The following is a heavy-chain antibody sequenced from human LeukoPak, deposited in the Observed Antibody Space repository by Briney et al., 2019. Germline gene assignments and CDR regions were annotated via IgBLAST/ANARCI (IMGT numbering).Heavy chain of an antibody. D-gene: IGHD4-17*01. CDR3: AMTNDYGDYLAY. Sequence: PSETLSLTCTVSGGSISSSSYYWGWIRQPPGKGLEWIGSIYYSGSTYYNPSLKSRVTISVDTSKNQFSLKLSSVTAADTAVYYCAMTNDYGDYLAYWGQGTLVTVSS. CDR2: IYYSGST. CDR1: GGSISSSSYY. V-gene: IGHV4-39*07. J-gene: IGHJ4*02.